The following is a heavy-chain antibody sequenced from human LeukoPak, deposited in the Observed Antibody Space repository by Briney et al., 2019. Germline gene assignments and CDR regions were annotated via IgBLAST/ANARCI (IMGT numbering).Heavy chain of an antibody. CDR1: GGSISSNNW. CDR3: ARGVGTDGYNLWVY. V-gene: IGHV4-4*02. Sequence: SGTLSLTCAVSGGSISSNNWGNGVRQPPGKGLEWIGEIYYSGSTYYNPSLKSRVTISVDTSKNQFSLKLSSVTAADTAVYYCARGVGTDGYNLWVYWGQGTLVTVSS. D-gene: IGHD5-24*01. J-gene: IGHJ4*02. CDR2: IYYSGST.